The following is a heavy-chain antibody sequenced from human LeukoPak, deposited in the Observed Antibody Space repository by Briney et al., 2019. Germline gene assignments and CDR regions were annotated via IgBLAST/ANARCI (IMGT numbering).Heavy chain of an antibody. Sequence: ASVKVSCKASGYTFTGYYMHWVRQAPGQGLEWMGWINPSSGGTNYAQKFQGRVTMTRDTSISTAYMELSRLRSDDTAVYYCAREGHYYYGMDVWGQGTTVTVSS. V-gene: IGHV1-2*02. J-gene: IGHJ6*02. CDR3: AREGHYYYGMDV. CDR2: INPSSGGT. CDR1: GYTFTGYY.